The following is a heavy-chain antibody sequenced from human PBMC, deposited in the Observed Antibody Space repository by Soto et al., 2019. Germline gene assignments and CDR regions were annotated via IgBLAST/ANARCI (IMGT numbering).Heavy chain of an antibody. CDR2: VDYSGTA. V-gene: IGHV4-39*05. Sequence: PSVTPALTCTVSSGSISVTNVFCGWVRQPPGKCLEWIGNVDYSGTAYFRPSLATRVTFHVDTSKNQFSLTLYSVTAADTAVYYCARITGRHLDYWGQGILVTVYS. J-gene: IGHJ4*02. D-gene: IGHD2-15*01. CDR1: SGSISVTNVF. CDR3: ARITGRHLDY.